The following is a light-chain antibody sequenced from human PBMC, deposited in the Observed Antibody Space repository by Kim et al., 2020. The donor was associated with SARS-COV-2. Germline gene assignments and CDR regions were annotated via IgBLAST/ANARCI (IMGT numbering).Light chain of an antibody. CDR2: KVS. V-gene: IGKV2-30*01. CDR3: MQGTHSFT. J-gene: IGKJ3*01. Sequence: DVVLTQSPLSLPVTLGQPASISCRSSQSLVYSDGNTYFIWFQQRPGQSPRRLIYKVSNRDSGVPDRFSGSGSDTDFTLRISRVEAEDVVVYYCMQGTHSFTFGPGTKVDIK. CDR1: QSLVYSDGNTY.